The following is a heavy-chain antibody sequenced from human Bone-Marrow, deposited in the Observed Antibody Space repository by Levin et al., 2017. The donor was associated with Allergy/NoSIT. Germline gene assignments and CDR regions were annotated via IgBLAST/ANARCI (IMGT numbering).Heavy chain of an antibody. CDR3: TTLNSGHLRV. CDR1: GFTFSNAW. J-gene: IGHJ3*01. D-gene: IGHD6-19*01. V-gene: IGHV3-15*06. Sequence: GESLKISCVGSGFTFSNAWMSWVRQAPGKGLEWVGRIKSKTDGATPLYAAPVKGRFTISGDDSKNTLYLQMDSLKTEDTAVYYCTTLNSGHLRVWGQGTMVTVSS. CDR2: IKSKTDGATP.